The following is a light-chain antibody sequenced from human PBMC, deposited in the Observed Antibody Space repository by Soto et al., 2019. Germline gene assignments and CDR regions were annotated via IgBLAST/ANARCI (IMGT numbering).Light chain of an antibody. CDR1: DGPVTSNHY. Sequence: QAVVTQEPSLTVSPGGTVTLTCGSSDGPVTSNHYPYWYQRRPGQVPRTLIYDTTNRQSWAPARFSGSLVGVKAALTLSGAQPEDEADYYCLLAYSGGRVFGGGTKVTVL. CDR3: LLAYSGGRV. J-gene: IGLJ2*01. V-gene: IGLV7-46*01. CDR2: DTT.